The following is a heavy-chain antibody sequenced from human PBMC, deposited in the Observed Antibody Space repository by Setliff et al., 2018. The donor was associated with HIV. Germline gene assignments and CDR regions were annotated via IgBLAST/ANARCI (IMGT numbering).Heavy chain of an antibody. CDR2: INTNTGNP. CDR3: ARMATVYYYYMDV. J-gene: IGHJ6*03. D-gene: IGHD4-4*01. V-gene: IGHV7-4-1*02. CDR1: GYTFTNYA. Sequence: ASVKVSCKASGYTFTNYAINWVRQAPGQGLEWVGWINTNTGNPTYAQGFTGRFVFSLDTSVSTAYLQISSLKAEDTAVYYCARMATVYYYYMDVWGKGTTVTVS.